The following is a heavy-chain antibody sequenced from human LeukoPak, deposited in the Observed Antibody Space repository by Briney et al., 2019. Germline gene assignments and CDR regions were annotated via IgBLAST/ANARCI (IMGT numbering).Heavy chain of an antibody. V-gene: IGHV4-39*01. CDR1: GGSISSSSYN. Sequence: SETLSLTCTVSGGSISSSSYNWGWIRQPPGKGLEWIGGIHHSGSTYYKSSLKSRVTLSADTSKNQFFLKLSSVTAADTAVYYCARQKKEVYYYDGSSYYYFDYWGQETLVTVSS. D-gene: IGHD3-22*01. CDR3: ARQKKEVYYYDGSSYYYFDY. J-gene: IGHJ4*02. CDR2: IHHSGST.